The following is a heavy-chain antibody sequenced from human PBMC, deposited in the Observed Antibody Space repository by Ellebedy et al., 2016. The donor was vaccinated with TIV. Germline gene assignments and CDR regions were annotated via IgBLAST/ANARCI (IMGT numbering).Heavy chain of an antibody. V-gene: IGHV3-7*01. CDR2: IKQDGSEK. J-gene: IGHJ4*02. CDR1: SSSSYY. Sequence: SSSSYYWGWVRQAPGKGLEWVANIKQDGSEKYYADSVKGRFTISRDNSKNTLYLQMNSLRAEDTAVYYCARAQRATITYYFDYWGQGTLVTVSS. CDR3: ARAQRATITYYFDY. D-gene: IGHD5-24*01.